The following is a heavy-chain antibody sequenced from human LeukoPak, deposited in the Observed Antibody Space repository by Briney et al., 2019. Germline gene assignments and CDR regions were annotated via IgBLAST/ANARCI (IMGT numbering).Heavy chain of an antibody. Sequence: SETLSLTCTVSGGSISSGDYYWSWIRQPPGKGLEWIGYIYYSGSTYYNPSLKSRVTISVDTSKNQFSLKLSSVTAADTAVYYCARGDYDGNHDAFDTWGQGTMVTVSS. V-gene: IGHV4-30-4*01. CDR3: ARGDYDGNHDAFDT. J-gene: IGHJ3*02. D-gene: IGHD4-23*01. CDR2: IYYSGST. CDR1: GGSISSGDYY.